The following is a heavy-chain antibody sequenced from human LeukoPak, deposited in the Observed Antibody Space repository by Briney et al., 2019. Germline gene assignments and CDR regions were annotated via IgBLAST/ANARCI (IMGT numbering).Heavy chain of an antibody. CDR3: ARGGRGYSGYVGGYYFDY. J-gene: IGHJ4*02. V-gene: IGHV4-59*01. CDR2: IYYSGST. CDR1: GGSISSYY. D-gene: IGHD5-12*01. Sequence: SETLSLTCPVSGGSISSYYWSWIRQPPGKGLEWIGDIYYSGSTNYNPSLKSRVTISVDTSKNQFSLKLSSVTAADTAVYYCARGGRGYSGYVGGYYFDYWGQGTLVTVSS.